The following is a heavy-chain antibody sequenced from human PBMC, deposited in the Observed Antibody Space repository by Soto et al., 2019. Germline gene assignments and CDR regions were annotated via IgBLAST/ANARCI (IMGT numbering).Heavy chain of an antibody. V-gene: IGHV4-34*01. Sequence: XXTLSLPFAVYGGSFRGYYWRWILQPPGKGLEWIGEINHSGSTNYNPSLKSRVTISVDTSKNQFSLKLSSVTAEDTAVYYCARRRSSSPVRTPFDYWGQGTLVTVSS. J-gene: IGHJ4*02. CDR3: ARRRSSSPVRTPFDY. CDR2: INHSGST. CDR1: GGSFRGYY. D-gene: IGHD6-6*01.